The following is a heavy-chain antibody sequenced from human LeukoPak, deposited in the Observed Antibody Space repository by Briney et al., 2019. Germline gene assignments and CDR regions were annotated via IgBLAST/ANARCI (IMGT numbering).Heavy chain of an antibody. CDR2: IKSKTDGGTT. J-gene: IGHJ4*02. CDR3: TATVRYSSSWYTDY. V-gene: IGHV3-15*01. D-gene: IGHD6-13*01. CDR1: GFTFSNAW. Sequence: GGFLRLSCAASGFTFSNAWMSWVRQAPGKGLEWVGRIKSKTDGGTTDYAAPVKGRFTISRDDSKNTLYLQMNSLKTEDTAVYYCTATVRYSSSWYTDYWGQGTLVTVSS.